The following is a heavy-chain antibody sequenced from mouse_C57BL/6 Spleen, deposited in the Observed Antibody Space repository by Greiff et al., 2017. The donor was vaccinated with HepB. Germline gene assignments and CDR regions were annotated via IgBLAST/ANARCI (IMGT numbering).Heavy chain of an antibody. J-gene: IGHJ4*01. Sequence: QVQLQQSGAELVMPGASVKLSCKASGYTFTSYWMHWVKQRPGQGLEWIGEIDPSDSYTNYNQKFKGKSTLTVDKSSSTAYMQLSSLTSEDSAVYYCARYYYGSFYAMDYWGQGTSVPVSS. CDR3: ARYYYGSFYAMDY. CDR2: IDPSDSYT. V-gene: IGHV1-69*01. CDR1: GYTFTSYW. D-gene: IGHD1-1*01.